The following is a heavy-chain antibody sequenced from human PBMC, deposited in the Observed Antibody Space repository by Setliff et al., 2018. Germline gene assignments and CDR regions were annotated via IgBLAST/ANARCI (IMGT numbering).Heavy chain of an antibody. CDR3: ARAGASIVGEVYYYMDV. CDR2: RTYTHAGGST. CDR1: GASVGNSYYY. V-gene: IGHV4-61*10. Sequence: SETLSLTCTVSGASVGNSYYYWNWIRQPAGKGLEWIGRTYTHAGGSTIYNPSLKSRVTMSVDKSKNQFSLRLSSVTAADTAVYYCARAGASIVGEVYYYMDVWGKGTTVTVSS. D-gene: IGHD1-26*01. J-gene: IGHJ6*03.